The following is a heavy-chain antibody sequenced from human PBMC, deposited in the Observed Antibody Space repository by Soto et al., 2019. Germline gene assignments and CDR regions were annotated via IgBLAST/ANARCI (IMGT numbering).Heavy chain of an antibody. Sequence: GGSLRLSCAASGFYFEDYYMSWIRQGPGKGLEWISDINSIGTTTHYADSVKGRFTISRDNTKKSMFLEMTNLTVGDTGVYYCARDEWGGPRGPGLVVTVYS. D-gene: IGHD3-16*01. V-gene: IGHV3-11*01. CDR2: INSIGTTT. J-gene: IGHJ5*02. CDR1: GFYFEDYY. CDR3: ARDEWGGP.